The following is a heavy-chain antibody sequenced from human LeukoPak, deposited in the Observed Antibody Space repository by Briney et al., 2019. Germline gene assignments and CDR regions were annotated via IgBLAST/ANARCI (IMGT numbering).Heavy chain of an antibody. CDR1: GGSISSGGYY. Sequence: SETLSLTCTVSGGSISSGGYYWGWIRQPPGKGLEWIGSIYYSGSTYYNPSLKSRVTISVDTSKNQFSLKLSSVTAADTAVYYCARGELYSSGWLYYFDYWGQGTLVTVSS. D-gene: IGHD6-19*01. J-gene: IGHJ4*02. CDR3: ARGELYSSGWLYYFDY. V-gene: IGHV4-39*07. CDR2: IYYSGST.